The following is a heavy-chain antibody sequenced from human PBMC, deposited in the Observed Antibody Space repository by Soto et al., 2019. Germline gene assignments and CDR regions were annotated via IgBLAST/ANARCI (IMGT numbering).Heavy chain of an antibody. CDR3: ARHVRGWQLMLDN. V-gene: IGHV4-39*01. J-gene: IGHJ4*02. CDR1: GGSISSSSYY. Sequence: PSETLSLTCTVSGGSISSSSYYWGWIRQPPGKGLEWIGSIYFSGTTHYNPSLTSRVTISVDTSRNQFSLKLSSVTATDTAVYYCARHVRGWQLMLDNWGQGSLVTVSS. D-gene: IGHD6-13*01. CDR2: IYFSGTT.